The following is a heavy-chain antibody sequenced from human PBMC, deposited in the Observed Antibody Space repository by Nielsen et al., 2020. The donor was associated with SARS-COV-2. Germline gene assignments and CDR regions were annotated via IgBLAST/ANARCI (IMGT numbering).Heavy chain of an antibody. CDR2: ISYDGSNK. CDR1: GFRFTDYG. Sequence: GGSLRLSCAASGFRFTDYGMHWVRQAPGKGLEWVAVISYDGSNKYYADSVKGRFTISRDNSKNTLYLQMNSLRAEDTAVYYCARARYSGSTLRFRFFDYWGQGTLVTVSS. V-gene: IGHV3-30*12. J-gene: IGHJ4*02. D-gene: IGHD1-26*01. CDR3: ARARYSGSTLRFRFFDY.